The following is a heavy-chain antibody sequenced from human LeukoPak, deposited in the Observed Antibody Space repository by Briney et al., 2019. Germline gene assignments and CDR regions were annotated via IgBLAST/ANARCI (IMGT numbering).Heavy chain of an antibody. V-gene: IGHV3-11*04. J-gene: IGHJ4*02. D-gene: IGHD3-22*01. CDR1: GFTFSDYY. CDR3: ARDLYYDSSGYYQGY. Sequence: PGGSLTLSCAASGFTFSDYYMSWIRRAPGKGLEWVSYISSSGSTIYNADSVKGRFTISRDNAKNSLYLQMNSLRAEDTAVYYCARDLYYDSSGYYQGYWGQGTLVTVSS. CDR2: ISSSGSTI.